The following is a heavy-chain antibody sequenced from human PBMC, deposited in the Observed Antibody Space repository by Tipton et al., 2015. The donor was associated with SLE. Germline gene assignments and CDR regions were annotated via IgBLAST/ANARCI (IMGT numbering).Heavy chain of an antibody. CDR2: IGTSDSSP. CDR3: AKDVSSMVRGVTPDS. Sequence: SLRLSCVGTGFTFDNYAMTWVRQAPGKGLEWVADIGTSDSSPYYTDSVKGRFTMSRDNSKSTLYLQMNSLTAEDTAVYYCAKDVSSMVRGVTPDSWGQGIQVIVSS. D-gene: IGHD3-10*01. CDR1: GFTFDNYA. J-gene: IGHJ4*02. V-gene: IGHV3-23*01.